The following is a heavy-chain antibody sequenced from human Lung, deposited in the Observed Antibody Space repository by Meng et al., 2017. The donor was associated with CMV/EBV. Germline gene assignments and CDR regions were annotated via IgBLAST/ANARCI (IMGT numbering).Heavy chain of an antibody. V-gene: IGHV4-34*01. CDR1: GGSFSGYY. D-gene: IGHD2-2*01. J-gene: IGHJ4*02. CDR2: INHSGST. Sequence: SXTLSLXCAVYGGSFSGYYWSWIRQPPGKGLEWIGEINHSGSTNYNPSLKSRFTISVETSKNQFSLKLSSVTAAATAVYYCARGTFPRIVVVPAAKGAVDYWXQGTLVTVSS. CDR3: ARGTFPRIVVVPAAKGAVDY.